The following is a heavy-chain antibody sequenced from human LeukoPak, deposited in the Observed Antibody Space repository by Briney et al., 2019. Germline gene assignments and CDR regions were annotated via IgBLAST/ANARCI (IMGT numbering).Heavy chain of an antibody. D-gene: IGHD3-10*02. Sequence: PGKSLTLSCVASGFTFSTYGMHWVRQAPGKGLEWVAVMSYDGTYKSYADSVKGRFTVSRDNPENTLYLQMNSLSAEATAVYYCAKANAREFDYWGQGTLVTVSS. J-gene: IGHJ4*02. CDR3: AKANAREFDY. V-gene: IGHV3-30*18. CDR2: MSYDGTYK. CDR1: GFTFSTYG.